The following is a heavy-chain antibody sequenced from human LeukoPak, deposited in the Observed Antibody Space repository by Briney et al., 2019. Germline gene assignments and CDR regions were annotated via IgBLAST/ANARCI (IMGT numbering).Heavy chain of an antibody. J-gene: IGHJ3*02. V-gene: IGHV1-46*01. CDR1: GYTFTSYY. CDR2: INPSGGST. CDR3: ARGPSGHDAFDI. D-gene: IGHD3-10*01. Sequence: GASVTVSCKASGYTFTSYYMHWVRQAPGQGLEWMGLINPSGGSTSYAQKFQGRVTMTRDMSTSTVYMELSSLRSEDTAVYYCARGPSGHDAFDIWGQGTMVTVSS.